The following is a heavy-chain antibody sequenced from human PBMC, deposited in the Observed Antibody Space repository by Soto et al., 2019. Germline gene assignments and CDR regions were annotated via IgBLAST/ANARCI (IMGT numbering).Heavy chain of an antibody. V-gene: IGHV1-69*01. D-gene: IGHD3-10*01. Sequence: QVQLVQSGAEVKKPGSSVKVSCKASGGTFKNYAVTWVRLAPGQGIQWMGGVIPMFGTERYAERFQGRVTITADDSTAYMELRSLRSEDTALYYCARSVSGVHWYFDLWGRGTQVTVSS. CDR2: VIPMFGTE. J-gene: IGHJ2*01. CDR1: GGTFKNYA. CDR3: ARSVSGVHWYFDL.